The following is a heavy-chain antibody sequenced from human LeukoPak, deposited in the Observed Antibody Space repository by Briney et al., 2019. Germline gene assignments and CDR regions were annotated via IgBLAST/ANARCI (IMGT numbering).Heavy chain of an antibody. CDR3: ARVGSSKYYDFWSGYYSTNDAFDI. V-gene: IGHV1-18*01. J-gene: IGHJ3*02. D-gene: IGHD3-3*01. CDR2: ISAYNGNT. Sequence: ASVKVSCKASGYTFTSYGISWMRQAPGQGLEWMGWISAYNGNTNYAQKLQGRVTMTTDTSTSTAYMELRSLRSDDTAVYYCARVGSSKYYDFWSGYYSTNDAFDIWGQGTMVTVSS. CDR1: GYTFTSYG.